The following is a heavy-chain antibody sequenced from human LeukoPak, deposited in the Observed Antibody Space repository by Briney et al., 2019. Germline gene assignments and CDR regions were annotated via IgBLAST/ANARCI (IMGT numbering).Heavy chain of an antibody. CDR2: INPNSGGT. CDR1: GYTFTGYY. D-gene: IGHD3-10*01. J-gene: IGHJ4*02. CDR3: ARDEVNTMVRGVNLYYFDF. V-gene: IGHV1-2*02. Sequence: GASVKVSCRASGYTFTGYYMHWVRQAPGQGSEWMGWINPNSGGTNYAQKFQGRVTMTRDTSISTAFMELSRLRSDDPDVYYCARDEVNTMVRGVNLYYFDFWGQGTLVTVSS.